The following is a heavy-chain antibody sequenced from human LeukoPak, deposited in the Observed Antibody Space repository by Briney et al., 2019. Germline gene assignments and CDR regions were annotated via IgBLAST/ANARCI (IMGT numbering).Heavy chain of an antibody. Sequence: ASVKVSCKASGYTFTGYYMHWVRQAPGQGLEWMGWINPNSGGTNYAQKFQGWVTMTRDTSISTAYMELSRLRSDDTAVYYCARGGGDVVVPAAMSGWFDHWGQGTLVTVSS. CDR2: INPNSGGT. J-gene: IGHJ5*02. D-gene: IGHD2-2*01. V-gene: IGHV1-2*04. CDR3: ARGGGDVVVPAAMSGWFDH. CDR1: GYTFTGYY.